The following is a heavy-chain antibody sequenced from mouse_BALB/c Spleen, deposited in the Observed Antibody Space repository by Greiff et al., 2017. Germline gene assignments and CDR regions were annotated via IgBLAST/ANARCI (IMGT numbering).Heavy chain of an antibody. V-gene: IGHV1S127*01. CDR1: GYTFTSYW. D-gene: IGHD2-1*01. J-gene: IGHJ2*01. CDR2: IDPSDSYT. Sequence: QVQLQQSGAELVKPGASVKMSCKASGYTFTSYWMHWVKQRPGQGLEWIGTIDPSDSYTSYNQKFKGKATLTVDTSSSTAYMQLSSLTSEDSAVYYCTREDGTTYYWGQGTTLTVSS. CDR3: TREDGTTYY.